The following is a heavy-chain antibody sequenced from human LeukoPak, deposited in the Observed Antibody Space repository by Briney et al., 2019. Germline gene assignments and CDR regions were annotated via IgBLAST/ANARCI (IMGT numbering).Heavy chain of an antibody. CDR1: GFTFSSYW. J-gene: IGHJ6*03. D-gene: IGHD1-1*01. V-gene: IGHV3-7*01. CDR3: ARPRPGYYMDV. CDR2: IKQDGSEK. Sequence: GGSLRLSCAASGFTFSSYWMSWVRQAPGKGLEWVTNIKQDGSEKYYVDSVKGRFTISRDNAKNSLYLQMNSLRAEDTAVYYCARPRPGYYMDVWGKGTTVTVSS.